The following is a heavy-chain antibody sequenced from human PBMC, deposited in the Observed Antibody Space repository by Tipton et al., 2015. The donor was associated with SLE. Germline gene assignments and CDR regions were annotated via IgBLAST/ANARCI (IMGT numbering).Heavy chain of an antibody. CDR2: FHTSGIT. V-gene: IGHV4-4*07. D-gene: IGHD6-19*01. Sequence: TLSLTCTISGDSINSYYWNWIRQPAGKGLEWIGRFHTSGITNYNPSLKSRLTISVDTSKNQLSLKLNSVTAADTAVYFCAVAGSRRGAFDIWGQGTKVTVSS. CDR3: AVAGSRRGAFDI. J-gene: IGHJ3*02. CDR1: GDSINSYY.